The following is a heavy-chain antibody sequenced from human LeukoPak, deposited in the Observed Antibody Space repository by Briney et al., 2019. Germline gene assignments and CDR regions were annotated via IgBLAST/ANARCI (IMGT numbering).Heavy chain of an antibody. CDR1: GFTFSSYA. J-gene: IGHJ4*02. Sequence: PGGSLRLSCAASGFTFSSYAMSWVRQAPGKGLEWVANIKQDGSEIYCVDSAKGRFTISRDNAKNSLYLQMNSLRAEDTAVYYCARDMVNFDYWGQGTLVTVSS. CDR3: ARDMVNFDY. CDR2: IKQDGSEI. V-gene: IGHV3-7*01. D-gene: IGHD3-10*01.